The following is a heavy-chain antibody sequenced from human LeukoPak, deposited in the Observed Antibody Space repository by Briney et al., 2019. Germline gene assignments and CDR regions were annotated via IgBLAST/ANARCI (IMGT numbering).Heavy chain of an antibody. Sequence: SETLSLTCAVYGGSFSGHYWSWIRQPPGKGLEWIGEINHSGSTNYNPSLKSRVTISVDTSKNQFSLKLSSVTAADTAVYYCARVKTRYCSSTSCYRSYYYYYYMDVWGKGTTVTVSS. CDR2: INHSGST. CDR3: ARVKTRYCSSTSCYRSYYYYYYMDV. V-gene: IGHV4-34*01. D-gene: IGHD2-2*01. CDR1: GGSFSGHY. J-gene: IGHJ6*03.